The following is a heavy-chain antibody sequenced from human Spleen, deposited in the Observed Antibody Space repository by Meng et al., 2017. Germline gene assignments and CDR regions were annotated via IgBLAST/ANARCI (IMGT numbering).Heavy chain of an antibody. CDR3: SRAPGYSSGWYLCY. CDR1: GYTFTSYG. V-gene: IGHV1-18*01. CDR2: ISAYNGNT. J-gene: IGHJ4*02. Sequence: ASVKVSCKTSGYTFTSYGISWVRQAPGQGLEWMGWISAYNGNTNYAQKLQGRVTMTTDTSTSTAYMELRSLRSDDTAVYYCSRAPGYSSGWYLCYWGQGTLVTVSS. D-gene: IGHD6-19*01.